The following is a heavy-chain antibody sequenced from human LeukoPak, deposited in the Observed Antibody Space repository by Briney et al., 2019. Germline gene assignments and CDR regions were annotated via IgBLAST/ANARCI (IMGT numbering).Heavy chain of an antibody. D-gene: IGHD3-9*01. CDR1: GYTFTSYD. CDR3: ARGPVLRYFDWLDPYYYYYMDV. J-gene: IGHJ6*03. Sequence: ASVKVSCKASGYTFTSYDINWVRQATGQGLEWMGWMNPNSGNTGYAQKFQGRVTMTRNTSISTAYMELSNLRSEDTAVYYCARGPVLRYFDWLDPYYYYYMDVWGKGTTVTISS. CDR2: MNPNSGNT. V-gene: IGHV1-8*01.